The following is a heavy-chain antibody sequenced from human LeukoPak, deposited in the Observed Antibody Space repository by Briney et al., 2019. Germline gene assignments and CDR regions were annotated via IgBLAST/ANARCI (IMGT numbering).Heavy chain of an antibody. D-gene: IGHD6-13*01. J-gene: IGHJ6*03. CDR2: ISAYNGNT. CDR3: ARVVGAAAGPTGCYYYYYMDV. Sequence: GASVKVSCKASGYTFTSYGISWVRQAPGQGLEWMGWISAYNGNTNYAQKLQGRVTMTTDTSTSTAYMELRSLRSDDTAVYYCARVVGAAAGPTGCYYYYYMDVWGKGTTVTISS. V-gene: IGHV1-18*01. CDR1: GYTFTSYG.